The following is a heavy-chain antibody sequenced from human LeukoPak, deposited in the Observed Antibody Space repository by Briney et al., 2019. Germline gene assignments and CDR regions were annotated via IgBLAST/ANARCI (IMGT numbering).Heavy chain of an antibody. CDR1: GYFFTSYW. CDR2: IYPGDSDT. Sequence: PGXSLQISCKGSGYFFTSYWIGWVRQLPGKGLEGMGIIYPGDSDTRYSPSFQGQVTISADKYSRNAYRKWRSREASDTAMYYCARLTSAAMGYYYYYMDVWGKGTTVTVSS. D-gene: IGHD2-2*01. J-gene: IGHJ6*03. CDR3: ARLTSAAMGYYYYYMDV. V-gene: IGHV5-51*01.